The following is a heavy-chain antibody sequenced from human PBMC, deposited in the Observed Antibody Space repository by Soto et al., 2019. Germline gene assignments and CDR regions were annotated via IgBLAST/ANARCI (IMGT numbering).Heavy chain of an antibody. CDR3: ARGNLVEMATIYYFDY. V-gene: IGHV3-7*01. J-gene: IGHJ4*02. CDR2: IKQDGSEK. D-gene: IGHD5-12*01. CDR1: GFTFSSYW. Sequence: GGSLRLSCAASGFTFSSYWMSWVRQAPGKGMEWVANIKQDGSEKYYVGSVKGRFTISRDNAKNSLYLQMNSLRAEDTAMYCCARGNLVEMATIYYFDYWGQGTLVTVSA.